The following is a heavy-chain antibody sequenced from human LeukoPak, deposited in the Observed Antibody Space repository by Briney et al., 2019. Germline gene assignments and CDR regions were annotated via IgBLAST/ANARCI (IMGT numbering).Heavy chain of an antibody. V-gene: IGHV1-69*04. Sequence: SVKVSCKASGGTFSSYAISWVRQAPGQGLEWMGRIIPILGIANYAQKFQGRVTITADKSTSTAYMELSSLRSEDTAVYYCAKGSGYDTDFDYWGQGTLVSVSS. D-gene: IGHD5-12*01. CDR1: GGTFSSYA. J-gene: IGHJ4*02. CDR3: AKGSGYDTDFDY. CDR2: IIPILGIA.